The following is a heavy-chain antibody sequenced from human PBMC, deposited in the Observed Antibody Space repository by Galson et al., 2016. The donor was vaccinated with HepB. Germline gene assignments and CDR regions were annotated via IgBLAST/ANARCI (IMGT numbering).Heavy chain of an antibody. CDR3: VRDKSSWNLGKFYNYGLDV. J-gene: IGHJ6*02. V-gene: IGHV3-30*04. Sequence: SLRLSCAASGFTFNTYAMHWVRQAPGKGLEWVALISYDGTDKYYADSVKGRSTISRDNSNNTMYVQMNSLRADDTAVYYCVRDKSSWNLGKFYNYGLDVWGHGTRVTVSS. CDR2: ISYDGTDK. CDR1: GFTFNTYA. D-gene: IGHD2-15*01.